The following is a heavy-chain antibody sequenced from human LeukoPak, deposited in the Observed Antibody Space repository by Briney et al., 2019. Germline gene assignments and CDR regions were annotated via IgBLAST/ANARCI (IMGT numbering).Heavy chain of an antibody. D-gene: IGHD2-8*01. CDR2: IIPMFGTP. J-gene: IGHJ5*02. CDR3: ARAGIPGYCTNVTCSNWLDP. V-gene: IGHV1-69*06. Sequence: SVKVSFKTSGDTFTTYAIIWVRQARGQGREWMGGIIPMFGTPNYAQRLQGRVTITADKSTKTDYMERRSVRSEDTAVYYCARAGIPGYCTNVTCSNWLDPWGQGTLVTLSS. CDR1: GDTFTTYA.